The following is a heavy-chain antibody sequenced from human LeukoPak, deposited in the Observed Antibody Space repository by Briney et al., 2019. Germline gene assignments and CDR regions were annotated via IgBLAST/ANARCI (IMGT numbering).Heavy chain of an antibody. CDR2: IYYSGST. CDR1: GGSISSYY. Sequence: SETLSLTCTVSGGSISSYYWSWIRQPPGKGLEWIGYIYYSGSTNYNPSLKSRVTISVDASKDQFSLKLSSVTAADTAVYYCARGGSYYGYFDYWGQGTLVTVSS. V-gene: IGHV4-59*01. J-gene: IGHJ4*02. CDR3: ARGGSYYGYFDY. D-gene: IGHD1-26*01.